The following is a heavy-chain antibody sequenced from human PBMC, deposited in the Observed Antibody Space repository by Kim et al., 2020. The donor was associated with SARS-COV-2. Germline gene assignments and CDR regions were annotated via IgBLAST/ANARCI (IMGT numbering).Heavy chain of an antibody. CDR1: GFTFSSYT. CDR3: ARNLAVYCGGDCNSGFFQH. Sequence: GGSLRLSCVASGFTFSSYTINWVRQAPGKGLEWISSISSSSTYINYADSVKGRFTISRDNAKNSLYLQMNSLRVEYTAVYYCARNLAVYCGGDCNSGFFQHWGQGTLVTVSS. J-gene: IGHJ1*01. V-gene: IGHV3-21*01. D-gene: IGHD2-21*02. CDR2: ISSSSTYI.